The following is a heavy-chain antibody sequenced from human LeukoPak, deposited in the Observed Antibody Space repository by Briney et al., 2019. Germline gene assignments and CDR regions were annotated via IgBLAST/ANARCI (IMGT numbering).Heavy chain of an antibody. CDR1: GGSFSGYY. J-gene: IGHJ4*02. D-gene: IGHD4-23*01. Sequence: SETLSLTCAVYGGSFSGYYWSWIRQPPGKGLEWIGEINHSGSTNYNPSLKSRVTISVDTSKNQFSLKLSSVTAADTAVYYCARGCMTTVVTPLYYFDYWGQGTLVTVSS. CDR2: INHSGST. CDR3: ARGCMTTVVTPLYYFDY. V-gene: IGHV4-34*01.